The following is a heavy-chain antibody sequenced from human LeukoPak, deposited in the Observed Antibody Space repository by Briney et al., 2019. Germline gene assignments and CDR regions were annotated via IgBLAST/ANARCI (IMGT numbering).Heavy chain of an antibody. V-gene: IGHV4-59*01. D-gene: IGHD2-2*01. CDR1: GGSISSYY. Sequence: SETLSLTCTVSGGSISSYYWSWIRQPPGKGLEWIGYIYYSGSTNYNPSLKSRVTISVDTSKNQFSLKLSSVTAADTAVYYCARAPIVVVPAHHYYYYMDVWGKGTTVTISS. CDR3: ARAPIVVVPAHHYYYYMDV. CDR2: IYYSGST. J-gene: IGHJ6*03.